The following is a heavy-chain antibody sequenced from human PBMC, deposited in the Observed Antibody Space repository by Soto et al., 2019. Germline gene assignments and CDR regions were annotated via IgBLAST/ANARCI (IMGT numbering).Heavy chain of an antibody. J-gene: IGHJ6*01. CDR2: IIPIFGTA. CDR1: GGTFSSYA. D-gene: IGHD3-10*01. Sequence: QVQLVQSGAEVKKPGSSVKVSCKASGGTFSSYAISWVRQAPGQGLEWMGGIIPIFGTANYAQKFQGRVTITADESTSTAYIELSSLRAEDTAVYYCTRDHPQLLWIGESRYYDYGMDVWGQGTTVTVSS. CDR3: TRDHPQLLWIGESRYYDYGMDV. V-gene: IGHV1-69*01.